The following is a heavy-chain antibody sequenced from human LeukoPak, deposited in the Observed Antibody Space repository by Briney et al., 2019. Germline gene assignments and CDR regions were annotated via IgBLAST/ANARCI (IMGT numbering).Heavy chain of an antibody. CDR3: TTMRELEFEEYYFDS. CDR1: GYSITTYW. J-gene: IGHJ4*02. D-gene: IGHD1-1*01. CDR2: IYPGDSDT. V-gene: IGHV5-51*01. Sequence: GESLKISCQGSGYSITTYWIGWVRQQPGKDLEWLGSIYPGDSDTTYNPSFQGQVTISVDKSISTAYLQWSSLRASDTAMYYCTTMRELEFEEYYFDSWGQGTLVTVSS.